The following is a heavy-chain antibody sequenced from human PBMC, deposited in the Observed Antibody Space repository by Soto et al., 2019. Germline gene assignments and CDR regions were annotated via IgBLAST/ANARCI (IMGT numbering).Heavy chain of an antibody. V-gene: IGHV3-11*03. CDR1: GFTFSDYY. J-gene: IGHJ4*02. CDR2: SSNSGTFT. Sequence: QVQLLESGGGLVKPGGSLRLSCEGSGFTFSDYYMSWIRQAPGKGLEWISYSSNSGTFTKYADSVKGRFSISRDNTKNLLLLQMNSLRAEDTALYYCARSGDNYNLLDYGGQGTPVTVSS. D-gene: IGHD1-1*01. CDR3: ARSGDNYNLLDY.